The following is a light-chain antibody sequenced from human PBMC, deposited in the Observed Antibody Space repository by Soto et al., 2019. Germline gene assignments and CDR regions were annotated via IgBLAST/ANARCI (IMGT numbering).Light chain of an antibody. J-gene: IGKJ2*01. CDR1: QSVSSS. Sequence: ETVLTQSPATLSLSPGERAPLSCRTSQSVSSSLAWYQQKPGQAPRLLIYDASNRATGIPARFSGSGSWTDFTLSISSLEPEDFAVYYCQQSGNWPPYTFGQGTKLQIK. V-gene: IGKV3-11*01. CDR2: DAS. CDR3: QQSGNWPPYT.